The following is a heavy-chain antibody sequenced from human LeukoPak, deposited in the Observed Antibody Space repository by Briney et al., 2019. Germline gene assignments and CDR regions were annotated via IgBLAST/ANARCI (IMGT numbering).Heavy chain of an antibody. Sequence: ASVKVSCKASGYTFTGYYMHWVRQAPGQGLEWMGRINPNSGGTNYAQKFQGGVTMTRDTSISTAYMELSRLRSDDTAVYYCARVSSGWYVASYFDYWGQGTLVTVSS. J-gene: IGHJ4*02. CDR2: INPNSGGT. CDR1: GYTFTGYY. CDR3: ARVSSGWYVASYFDY. V-gene: IGHV1-2*06. D-gene: IGHD6-19*01.